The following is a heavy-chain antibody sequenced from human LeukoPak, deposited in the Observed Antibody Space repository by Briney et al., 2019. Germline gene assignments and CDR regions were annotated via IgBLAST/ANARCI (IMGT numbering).Heavy chain of an antibody. V-gene: IGHV3-21*01. D-gene: IGHD2-2*01. CDR3: VRDQQPEVPTSDSSPSA. J-gene: IGHJ5*02. CDR2: ISSSGTYI. CDR1: GFTFSFYS. Sequence: PGGSLRLSCAASGFTFSFYSMHWVRQAPEKGLEWVSCISSSGTYIYYADSVKGRFIISRDNDKNSLHLQMNILRADDTAVYYCVRDQQPEVPTSDSSPSAWGQGTLVTVSS.